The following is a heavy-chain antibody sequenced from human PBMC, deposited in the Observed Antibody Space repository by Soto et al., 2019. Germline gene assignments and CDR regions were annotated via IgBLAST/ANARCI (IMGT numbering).Heavy chain of an antibody. Sequence: ASVKVSCKVSGYTLTELSMHWVRQAPGKGLEWMGGFDPEDGETIYAQKFQGRVTMTEDTSTDTAYMELSSLRSEDTAVYYCATGDYYDSSGYYRSWYWAYWGQGTLVTVSS. CDR2: FDPEDGET. CDR3: ATGDYYDSSGYYRSWYWAY. J-gene: IGHJ4*02. D-gene: IGHD3-22*01. CDR1: GYTLTELS. V-gene: IGHV1-24*01.